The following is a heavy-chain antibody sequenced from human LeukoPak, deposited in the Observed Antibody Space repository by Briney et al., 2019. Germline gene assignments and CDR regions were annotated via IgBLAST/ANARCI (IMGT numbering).Heavy chain of an antibody. V-gene: IGHV3-48*03. CDR3: ARDGDIVVVPAANWFDP. D-gene: IGHD2-2*01. J-gene: IGHJ5*02. CDR1: GFTFSSYE. Sequence: GGSLRLSCAASGFTFSSYEMNWVRQAPGKGLEWVSYISSSGSTIYYADSVKGRFTISRDNAKNSLYLQMNSLRAEDTAVYYCARDGDIVVVPAANWFDPWGQGTLVTVSS. CDR2: ISSSGSTI.